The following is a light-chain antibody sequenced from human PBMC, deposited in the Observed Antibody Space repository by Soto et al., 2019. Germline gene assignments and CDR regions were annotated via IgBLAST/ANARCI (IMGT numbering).Light chain of an antibody. Sequence: EIVLTQSPGTLSLSPGERATLSCRASQSVSSSHLAWYQQKPGQAPRLLIFGASNRAAGIPDRFSGSGSGTDFTLTISRLEPEDFAVYYCHQYDSWTFGQGTKVDIK. CDR3: HQYDSWT. J-gene: IGKJ1*01. CDR1: QSVSSSH. V-gene: IGKV3-20*01. CDR2: GAS.